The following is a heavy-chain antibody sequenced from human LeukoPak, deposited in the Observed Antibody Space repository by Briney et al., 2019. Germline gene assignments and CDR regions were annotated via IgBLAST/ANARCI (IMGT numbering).Heavy chain of an antibody. Sequence: SETLSLTCSVSGGSITDSYWSWIRQSPGKGLEWIGYILNTGSTNYNASLRSRVTISLDTSNNQFSLKLSSVTAADTAVYSCGTMTASSWRLDPWGQGTLVSVSS. D-gene: IGHD6-13*01. V-gene: IGHV4-59*08. CDR2: ILNTGST. CDR1: GGSITDSY. CDR3: GTMTASSWRLDP. J-gene: IGHJ5*02.